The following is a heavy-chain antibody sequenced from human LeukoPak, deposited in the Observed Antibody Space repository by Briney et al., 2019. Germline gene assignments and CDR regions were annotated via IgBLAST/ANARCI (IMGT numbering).Heavy chain of an antibody. D-gene: IGHD3-10*01. V-gene: IGHV4-59*08. J-gene: IGHJ4*02. CDR2: IYYSGST. CDR1: GFTFSSYV. Sequence: GSLKLSCAASGFTFSSYVMSWIRQPPGKGLEWIGYIYYSGSTNYNPSLKSRVTISVDTSKNQFSLKLSSVTAADTAVYYCARHERGSGSYDYWGQGTLVTVSS. CDR3: ARHERGSGSYDY.